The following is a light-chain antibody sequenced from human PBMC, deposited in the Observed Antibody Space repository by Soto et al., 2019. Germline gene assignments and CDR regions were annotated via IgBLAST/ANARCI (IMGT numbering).Light chain of an antibody. Sequence: IVLTQSPGTLSLSPGERATLSCRASQSLTSSNLAWYQQKPGQAPRLLIYGASSRATGIPDRFSGSGSGTDFTLTISRLEPEDFAVYYCQQYGSSPTWTFGQGTKVDIK. CDR2: GAS. CDR3: QQYGSSPTWT. CDR1: QSLTSSN. J-gene: IGKJ1*01. V-gene: IGKV3-20*01.